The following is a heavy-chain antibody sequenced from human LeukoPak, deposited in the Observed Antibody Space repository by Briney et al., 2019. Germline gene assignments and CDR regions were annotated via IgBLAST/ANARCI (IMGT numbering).Heavy chain of an antibody. J-gene: IGHJ6*03. CDR1: GFTFSSYA. D-gene: IGHD6-13*01. V-gene: IGHV3-30-3*01. Sequence: QPGRSLRLSCAASGFTFSSYAMHWVRQAPGKGLEWVAVISYDGSNKYYADSVKGRFTISRDNSKNTLYLQMNSLRAEDTAVYYCAGEQQPFYYYYYMDVWGKGTTVTVSS. CDR2: ISYDGSNK. CDR3: AGEQQPFYYYYYMDV.